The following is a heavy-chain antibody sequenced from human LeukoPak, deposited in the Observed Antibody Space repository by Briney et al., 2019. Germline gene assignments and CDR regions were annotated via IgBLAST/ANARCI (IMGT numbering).Heavy chain of an antibody. CDR3: ARGRTFYYGSGSYHMDV. J-gene: IGHJ6*03. CDR2: INPNSGGT. D-gene: IGHD3-10*01. CDR1: GYTFTGYY. Sequence: ASVKVSCKASGYTFTGYYMHWVRQAPGQGLEWMGWINPNSGGTNYAQKFPGRVTMTRDTSIGTAYMELSRLRSDDTAVYYCARGRTFYYGSGSYHMDVWGKGTTVTVSS. V-gene: IGHV1-2*02.